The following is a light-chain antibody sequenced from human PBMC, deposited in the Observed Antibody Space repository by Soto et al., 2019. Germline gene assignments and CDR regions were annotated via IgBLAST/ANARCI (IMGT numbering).Light chain of an antibody. Sequence: VMTQSPSTLSVAPGERATLSCRASQSISTFLAWYQQKPGQAPRLLLYGASSRATGIPDRLSGSGSGTDFTITISRLEPEDFAVYYCQQYDSSPPWTFGQGTKVDIK. CDR1: QSISTF. J-gene: IGKJ1*01. CDR2: GAS. V-gene: IGKV3-20*01. CDR3: QQYDSSPPWT.